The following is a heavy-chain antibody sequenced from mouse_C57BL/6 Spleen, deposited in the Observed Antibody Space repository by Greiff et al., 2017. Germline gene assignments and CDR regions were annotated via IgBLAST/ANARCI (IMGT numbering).Heavy chain of an antibody. D-gene: IGHD2-3*01. Sequence: QVKLKQSGAELVKPGASVKLSCTASGYTFNEYTIHWVKQRSGQGLEWIGWFYPGSGSIKYTENFKGKATLTADKSSNTVYMELSRVTSEDSAVYFCARRGGYYVGAMDYWGQGTSVTVSS. CDR2: FYPGSGSI. CDR3: ARRGGYYVGAMDY. J-gene: IGHJ4*01. CDR1: GYTFNEYT. V-gene: IGHV1-62-2*01.